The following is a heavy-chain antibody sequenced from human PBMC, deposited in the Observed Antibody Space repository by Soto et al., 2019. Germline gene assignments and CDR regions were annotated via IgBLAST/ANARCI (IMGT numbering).Heavy chain of an antibody. CDR2: ISTGSSTK. CDR3: ARSGYGDL. J-gene: IGHJ5*02. D-gene: IGHD4-17*01. Sequence: EAQLVESGGGLVQPGGSLRLSCAASGFTFSSYSMNWVRQAPGQGLEWISYISTGSSTKYYADSVKGRFTISRDNAKGSLYRQMKSLRDEDTAVYCCARSGYGDLWGQGTLVTVSS. CDR1: GFTFSSYS. V-gene: IGHV3-48*02.